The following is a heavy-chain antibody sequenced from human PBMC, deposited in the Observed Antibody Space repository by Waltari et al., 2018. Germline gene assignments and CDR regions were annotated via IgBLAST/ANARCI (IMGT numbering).Heavy chain of an antibody. CDR2: IIPILGIA. D-gene: IGHD3-22*01. CDR1: GGTFSSYA. J-gene: IGHJ3*02. V-gene: IGHV1-69*04. Sequence: QVQLVQSGAEVKKPGSSVKVSCQASGGTFSSYAIRWVRRAPGQGLEWMGGIIPILGIANYAQKFQGRVTITADESTSTAYMELSSLRSEDTAVYYCARVFYYDSSGSDHAFDIWGQGTMVTVSS. CDR3: ARVFYYDSSGSDHAFDI.